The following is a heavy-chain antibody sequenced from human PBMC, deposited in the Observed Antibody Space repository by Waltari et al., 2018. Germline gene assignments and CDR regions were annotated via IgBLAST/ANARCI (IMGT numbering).Heavy chain of an antibody. Sequence: EVQLVESGGGLVQPGGSLRLSCAASGFTFSSYSMNWVRQAPGKGLEWVSVIYSGGSTYYADSVKGRFTISRDNSKNTLYLQMNSLRAEDTAVYYCARGGNSAFDYWGQGTLVTVSS. V-gene: IGHV3-66*01. J-gene: IGHJ4*02. CDR3: ARGGNSAFDY. CDR2: IYSGGST. D-gene: IGHD2-21*02. CDR1: GFTFSSYS.